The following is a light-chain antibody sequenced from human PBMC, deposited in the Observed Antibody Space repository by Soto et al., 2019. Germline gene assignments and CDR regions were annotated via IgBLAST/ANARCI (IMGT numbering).Light chain of an antibody. CDR3: QQSYDTLLFT. CDR1: QSISNY. CDR2: AAS. V-gene: IGKV1-39*01. J-gene: IGKJ3*01. Sequence: DIPMTQSPSSLSASVGDRVTITCRASQSISNYLNWYQQTPGKAPKLLIYAASTLQSGVPSRFSGSGSGTDFTLTINSLQPEDFATYFCQQSYDTLLFTFGPGTKVDIK.